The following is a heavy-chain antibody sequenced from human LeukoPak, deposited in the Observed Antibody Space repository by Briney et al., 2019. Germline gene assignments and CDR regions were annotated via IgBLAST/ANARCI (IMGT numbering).Heavy chain of an antibody. Sequence: ASVKVSCKGSGYNFDRYGVNWVRQAPGQGLERVGWISTYNGNTFYAQKFEGRVSMTTDTSTNTAYMDLRSLRSDDTAVYYCARDLEHCRNIICSNSAYWGQGTLVTVSS. CDR2: ISTYNGNT. CDR3: ARDLEHCRNIICSNSAY. D-gene: IGHD2-2*01. CDR1: GYNFDRYG. V-gene: IGHV1-18*04. J-gene: IGHJ4*02.